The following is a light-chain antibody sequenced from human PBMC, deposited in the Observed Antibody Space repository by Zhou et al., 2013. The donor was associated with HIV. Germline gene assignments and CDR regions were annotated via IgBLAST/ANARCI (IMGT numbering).Light chain of an antibody. CDR1: QSVSSS. Sequence: EIVLTQSPATLSLSPGEGVTLSCRASQSVSSSLAWYQQKPGQAPRLLIYDASNRATGIPARFSGSGSGTDFTLTISSLEPEDFAVYYCQQYGSSPWTFGQGTKVEIK. CDR3: QQYGSSPWT. J-gene: IGKJ1*01. CDR2: DAS. V-gene: IGKV3-11*01.